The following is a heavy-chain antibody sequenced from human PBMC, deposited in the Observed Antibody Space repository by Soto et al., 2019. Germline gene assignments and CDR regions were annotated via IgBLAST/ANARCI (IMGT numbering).Heavy chain of an antibody. J-gene: IGHJ5*02. CDR2: IYYSGST. CDR3: ARGTFAYYYGSGSPYNWFDP. CDR1: GGSVSSGSYY. Sequence: TETLSLTCTVSGGSVSSGSYYWSWIRQPPGKGLEWIGYIYYSGSTNYNPSLKSRVTISVDTSKNQFSLKLSSVTAADTAVYYCARGTFAYYYGSGSPYNWFDPWGQGTLVTVSS. V-gene: IGHV4-61*01. D-gene: IGHD3-10*01.